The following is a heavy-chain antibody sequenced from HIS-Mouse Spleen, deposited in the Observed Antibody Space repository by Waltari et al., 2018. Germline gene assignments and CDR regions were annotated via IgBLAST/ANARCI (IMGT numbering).Heavy chain of an antibody. D-gene: IGHD2-8*01. Sequence: QVQLVESGGGVVQPGRSLRLSCAASGFTFSSYGMHWVRQEPGKGLEWVAVRWDDGSNKYYADSVKGRFTISRDNSKNTLYLQMNSLRAEDTAVYYCAKGGLMVYAIGDYWGQGTLVTVSS. J-gene: IGHJ4*02. CDR1: GFTFSSYG. CDR2: RWDDGSNK. CDR3: AKGGLMVYAIGDY. V-gene: IGHV3-33*06.